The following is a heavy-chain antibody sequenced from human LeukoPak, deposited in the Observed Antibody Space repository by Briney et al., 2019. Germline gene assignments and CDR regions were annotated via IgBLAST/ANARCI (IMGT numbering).Heavy chain of an antibody. Sequence: ASVKVSCKASGYTFTGYYMHWVRQAPGQGLEWTGRINPNSGGTNYAQKFQGRVTMTRDTSISTAYMELSRLKSDDTAVYYCAREGDSSGYYPFDYWGQGTLVTVSS. CDR2: INPNSGGT. J-gene: IGHJ4*02. CDR3: AREGDSSGYYPFDY. D-gene: IGHD3-22*01. CDR1: GYTFTGYY. V-gene: IGHV1-2*06.